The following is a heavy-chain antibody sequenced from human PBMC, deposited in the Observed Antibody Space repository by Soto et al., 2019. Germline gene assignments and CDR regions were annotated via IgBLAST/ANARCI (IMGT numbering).Heavy chain of an antibody. V-gene: IGHV3-30*18. CDR3: AKILGPFIAVAGFDY. CDR2: ISYDGSNK. J-gene: IGHJ4*02. Sequence: PGGSLRLSCAASGFTFSSYCMHWVRQAPGKGLEWVAVISYDGSNKYYADSVKGRFTISRDNSKNTLYLQMNSLRAEDTAVYYCAKILGPFIAVAGFDYWGQGTLVTVSS. CDR1: GFTFSSYC. D-gene: IGHD6-19*01.